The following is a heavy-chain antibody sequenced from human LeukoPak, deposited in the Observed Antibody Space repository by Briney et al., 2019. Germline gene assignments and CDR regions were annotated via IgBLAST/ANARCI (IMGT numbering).Heavy chain of an antibody. Sequence: ASVKVSCKASGYTFTNYDINWVRQATGQGLEWMGWINTNTGNPTYAQGFTGRFVFSLDTSVSTAYLQISSLKAEDTAVYYCARGGTGYSSSWPIDYWGQGTLVTVSS. CDR2: INTNTGNP. CDR1: GYTFTNYD. D-gene: IGHD6-13*01. J-gene: IGHJ4*02. V-gene: IGHV7-4-1*02. CDR3: ARGGTGYSSSWPIDY.